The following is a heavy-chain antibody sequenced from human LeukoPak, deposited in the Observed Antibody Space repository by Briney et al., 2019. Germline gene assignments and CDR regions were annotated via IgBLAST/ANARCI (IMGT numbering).Heavy chain of an antibody. V-gene: IGHV3-23*01. CDR2: ISGSGGST. CDR1: GFTFSSYG. CDR3: AKEGYSGSYLDY. J-gene: IGHJ4*02. Sequence: GGSLRLSCAASGFTFSSYGMSWVRQAPGKGLEWGSAISGSGGSTYYADSVKGRFTISRDNSKNTLYLQMNRLRAEDTAVYYCAKEGYSGSYLDYWGQGTLVTVSS. D-gene: IGHD1-26*01.